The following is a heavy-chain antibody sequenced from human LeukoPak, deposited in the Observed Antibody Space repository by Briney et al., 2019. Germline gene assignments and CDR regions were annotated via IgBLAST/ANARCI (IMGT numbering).Heavy chain of an antibody. D-gene: IGHD2-2*02. CDR3: VRYCSSTTCYTRAVDY. V-gene: IGHV4-38-2*02. CDR1: GYSITSGYN. CDR2: IYHSGSA. J-gene: IGHJ4*02. Sequence: PSETLSLTCTVSGYSITSGYNWAWIRQPPGKVLEWIGSIYHSGSAYYDPSLKSRVTISVDTSKNQFSLKLSSVTAADTAVYYCVRYCSSTTCYTRAVDYWGQGTLVTVSS.